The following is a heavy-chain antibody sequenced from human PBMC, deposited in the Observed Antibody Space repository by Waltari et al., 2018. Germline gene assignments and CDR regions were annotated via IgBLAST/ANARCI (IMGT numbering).Heavy chain of an antibody. J-gene: IGHJ4*02. CDR2: INQDGSET. V-gene: IGHV3-7*03. Sequence: EVQLEESGGGLVQPGGSLRLSCAASGFPFNGYWMDWVRQAPGKGLEWVAIINQDGSETHYVESVKGRFTISRDNAKNALYLQVNSLRVEDTAIYYCVRDAIYGRRSFDSWGQGTPVTVSS. CDR1: GFPFNGYW. D-gene: IGHD2-15*01. CDR3: VRDAIYGRRSFDS.